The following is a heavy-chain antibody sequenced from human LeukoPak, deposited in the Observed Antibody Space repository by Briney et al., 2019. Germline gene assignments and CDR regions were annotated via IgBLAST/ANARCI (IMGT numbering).Heavy chain of an antibody. CDR3: ARDGGGYDYYYYGMDV. D-gene: IGHD5-12*01. J-gene: IGHJ6*02. Sequence: PSQTLSLTCTVSGGSISSGGYYWNWIRQHPGKGLEWIGYIYYSGGTYYNPSLKSRVSISVDTSKNQFSLKLSSVTAADTAVYYCARDGGGYDYYYYGMDVWGQGTTVAVSS. CDR2: IYYSGGT. V-gene: IGHV4-31*03. CDR1: GGSISSGGYY.